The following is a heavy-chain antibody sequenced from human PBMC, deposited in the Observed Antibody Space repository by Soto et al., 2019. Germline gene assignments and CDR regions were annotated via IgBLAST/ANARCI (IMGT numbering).Heavy chain of an antibody. Sequence: QVQLVESGGGVVQPGRSLRLSCAASGFTFSSYAMHWVRQAPGKGLEWVAVISYDGSNKYYADSVKGRFTISRDNSKNSWYRKMNSLGVETRVVFYWGREIPFFGGLPPNRGYGAKGPLVTVPS. J-gene: IGHJ4*02. D-gene: IGHD3-3*01. CDR3: GREIPFFGGLPPNRGY. CDR2: ISYDGSNK. CDR1: GFTFSSYA. V-gene: IGHV3-30-3*01.